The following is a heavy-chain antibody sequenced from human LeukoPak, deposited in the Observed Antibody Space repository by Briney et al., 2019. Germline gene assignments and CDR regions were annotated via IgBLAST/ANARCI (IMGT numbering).Heavy chain of an antibody. CDR3: ARDSTRDHYYYYYMDV. Sequence: SETLSLTCAVSGYSISSGYYWGWIRQPPGKGLEWIGSIYHSGSTYYNPSLKSRVTISVDTSKNQFSLKLNSVTAADTALYYCARDSTRDHYYYYYMDVWGKGATVTVSS. CDR1: GYSISSGYY. J-gene: IGHJ6*03. CDR2: IYHSGST. V-gene: IGHV4-38-2*02.